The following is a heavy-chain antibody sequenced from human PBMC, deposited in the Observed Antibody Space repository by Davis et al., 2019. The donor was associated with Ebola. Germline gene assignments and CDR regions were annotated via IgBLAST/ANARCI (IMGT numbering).Heavy chain of an antibody. J-gene: IGHJ4*02. V-gene: IGHV3-21*01. CDR2: ISSSSSYI. D-gene: IGHD4-17*01. Sequence: GGSLRLSCAASGFTFSSYSMNWVRQAPGKGLEWVSSISSSSSYIYYADSVKGRFTISRDNSKNTLYLQMNSLRAEDTAVYYCAYGDYGDVAAARAFDYWGQGTLVTVSS. CDR3: AYGDYGDVAAARAFDY. CDR1: GFTFSSYS.